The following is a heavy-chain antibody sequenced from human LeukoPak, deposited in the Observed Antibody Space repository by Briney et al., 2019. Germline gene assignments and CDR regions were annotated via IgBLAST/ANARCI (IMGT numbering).Heavy chain of an antibody. CDR2: IWYDGSNK. V-gene: IGHV3-33*01. D-gene: IGHD5-24*01. J-gene: IGHJ4*02. CDR1: GFTFSSYG. Sequence: GRSLRLSCAASGFTFSSYGMHWVRQAPGKGLEWVAVIWYDGSNKYYADSVKGRLTISRDNSKNTLYLQMNSLRAEDTAVYYCARYRDGYNYSDYWGQGTLVTVSS. CDR3: ARYRDGYNYSDY.